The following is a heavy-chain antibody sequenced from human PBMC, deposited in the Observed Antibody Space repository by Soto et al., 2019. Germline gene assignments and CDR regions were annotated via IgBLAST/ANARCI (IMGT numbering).Heavy chain of an antibody. CDR1: GGTFSNYV. V-gene: IGHV1-69*06. J-gene: IGHJ4*02. Sequence: QVQLVQSGAKVKKPGSSVKVSCKASGGTFSNYVVNWVRQAPGQGLEWMGRIIPISGAANYAQKFQGRVTITADKSTSTSYVELSSLRSEDTAVYYCARDMTRTVVPYFDFWGQGTLVTVSS. CDR2: IIPISGAA. CDR3: ARDMTRTVVPYFDF. D-gene: IGHD1-7*01.